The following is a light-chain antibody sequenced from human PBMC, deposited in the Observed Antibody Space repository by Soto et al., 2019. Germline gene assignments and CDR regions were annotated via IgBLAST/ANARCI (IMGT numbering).Light chain of an antibody. J-gene: IGKJ1*01. CDR1: QDIATY. Sequence: DIQMTQSPSSLSASVGNRVTITCQASQDIATYLNWYQQKPGKAPNHLIYDASNLETGVPSRFSGGGSGTHFTFTISNLQPEVIATYYCQQYDNLPPTWTFGQGTKVDIK. V-gene: IGKV1-33*01. CDR2: DAS. CDR3: QQYDNLPPTWT.